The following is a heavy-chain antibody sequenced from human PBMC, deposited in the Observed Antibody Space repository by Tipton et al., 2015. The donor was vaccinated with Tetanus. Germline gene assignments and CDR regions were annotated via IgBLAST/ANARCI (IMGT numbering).Heavy chain of an antibody. CDR3: ARDGDTSGHYGIFDS. J-gene: IGHJ4*02. V-gene: IGHV3-33*08. CDR1: GFIFNSYG. D-gene: IGHD3-22*01. CDR2: TWSHGGNI. Sequence: SLRLSCEVSGFIFNSYGIHWVRQAPGKGLEWVAVTWSHGGNIYYADSVKGRCAVSRDNSKNTVYLQMNSLSAEDTAVYYCARDGDTSGHYGIFDSWGQGTLLIVSS.